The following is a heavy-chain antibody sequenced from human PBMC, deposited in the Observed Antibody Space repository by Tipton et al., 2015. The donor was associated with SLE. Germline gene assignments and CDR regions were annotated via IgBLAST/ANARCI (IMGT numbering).Heavy chain of an antibody. CDR1: GGSISSSSHY. D-gene: IGHD6-13*01. CDR2: IYYSGST. Sequence: TLSLTCTVSGGSISSSSHYWSWIRQPPGKGLEWIGYIYYSGSTNYNPSLKSRVTISVDTSKNQFSLKLSSVTAADTAVYYCARAIGSTLNWFDPWGQGTLVTVSS. V-gene: IGHV4-61*01. J-gene: IGHJ5*02. CDR3: ARAIGSTLNWFDP.